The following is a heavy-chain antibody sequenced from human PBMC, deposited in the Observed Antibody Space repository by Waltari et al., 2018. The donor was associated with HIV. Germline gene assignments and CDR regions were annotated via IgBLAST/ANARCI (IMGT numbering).Heavy chain of an antibody. CDR3: ARDRARTTDYYYYGMDV. V-gene: IGHV1-2*02. CDR2: SNANSGGT. Sequence: QVQLVQSGAEVKKPGASVKVSCKASGYTFTGYYMHWVRQAPGQGLEWRGGSNANSGGTNYAQKFQGRVTRTRDTSISTAYMELSRLRSDDTAVYYCARDRARTTDYYYYGMDVWGQGTTVTVSS. CDR1: GYTFTGYY. D-gene: IGHD1-7*01. J-gene: IGHJ6*02.